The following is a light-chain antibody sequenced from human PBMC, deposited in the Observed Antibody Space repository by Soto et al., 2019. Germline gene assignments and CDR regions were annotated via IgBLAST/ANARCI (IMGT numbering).Light chain of an antibody. CDR1: SSDVGGYNY. CDR3: SSYTSSSTPLV. Sequence: QSALTQPASVSGSPGQSITISCTGTSSDVGGYNYVSWYQQHLGKAPKLMIYDVTNWPSGVSNRFSGSKSGNTASLTISGLQAEDEADYYCSSYTSSSTPLVFGGGTQLTVL. V-gene: IGLV2-14*01. CDR2: DVT. J-gene: IGLJ3*02.